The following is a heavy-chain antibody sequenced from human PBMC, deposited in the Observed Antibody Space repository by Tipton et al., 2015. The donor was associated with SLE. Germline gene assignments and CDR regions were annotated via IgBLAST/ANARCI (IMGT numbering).Heavy chain of an antibody. J-gene: IGHJ3*02. CDR3: ATFRDVVQGVIGAFNI. Sequence: TLSLTCAVSGYSLSSAYSWGWIRQTPGKGLEWIGTVYHSGSTHYNPSLKSRVTISVDTSKNQFSLNLTSVTAADTAVYYCATFRDVVQGVIGAFNIWGQGTMVTVSS. D-gene: IGHD3-10*01. V-gene: IGHV4-38-2*01. CDR2: VYHSGST. CDR1: GYSLSSAYS.